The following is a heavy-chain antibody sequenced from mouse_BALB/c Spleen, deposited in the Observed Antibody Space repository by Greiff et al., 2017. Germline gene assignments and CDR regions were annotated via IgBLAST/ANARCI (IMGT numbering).Heavy chain of an antibody. CDR1: GFTFSSFG. CDR3: ARHDGNYGRDAMDY. V-gene: IGHV5-12-2*01. Sequence: EVQRVESGGGLVQPGGSRKLSCAASGFTFSSFGMHWVRQAPEKGLEWVAYISNGGGSTYYPDTVKGRFTISRDNAKNTLYLQMSSLKSEDTAMYYCARHDGNYGRDAMDYWGQGTSVTVSS. CDR2: ISNGGGST. D-gene: IGHD2-1*01. J-gene: IGHJ4*01.